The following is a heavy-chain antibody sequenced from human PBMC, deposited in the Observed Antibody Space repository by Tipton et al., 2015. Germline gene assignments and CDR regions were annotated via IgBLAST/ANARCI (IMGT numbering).Heavy chain of an antibody. J-gene: IGHJ4*02. D-gene: IGHD6-13*01. CDR2: IIPIFGTA. CDR1: GGTFSSYA. Sequence: QLVQSGGEVKKPGSSVKVSCKASGGTFSSYAISWVRQAPGQGLEWMGGIIPIFGTANYAQKFQGRVTITADESTSTAYMELSSLRSEDTAVYYCAKDRVKQQLEYCFDHWGQGTLVTVSS. V-gene: IGHV1-69*01. CDR3: AKDRVKQQLEYCFDH.